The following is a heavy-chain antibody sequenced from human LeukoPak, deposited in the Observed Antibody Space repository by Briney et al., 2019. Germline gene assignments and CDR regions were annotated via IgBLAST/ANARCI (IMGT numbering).Heavy chain of an antibody. V-gene: IGHV1-2*02. CDR1: GYTFTGYY. J-gene: IGHJ5*02. CDR2: INPNSGGT. CDR3: ARDRHYYDSSGPGGS. Sequence: ASVKVSCKASGYTFTGYYLHWVRQAPGQGLEWMGWINPNSGGTNYAQKFQGRVTMTRDTSISTAYMELSRLRSDDTAVYYRARDRHYYDSSGPGGSWGQGTLVTVSS. D-gene: IGHD3-22*01.